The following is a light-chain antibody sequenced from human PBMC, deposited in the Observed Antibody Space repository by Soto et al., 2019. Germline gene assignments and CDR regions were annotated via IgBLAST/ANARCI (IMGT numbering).Light chain of an antibody. CDR1: QSLSSN. CDR2: GAS. V-gene: IGKV3-15*01. J-gene: IGKJ1*01. Sequence: VMTQSPATLSVSPGDTATLSCRASQSLSSNLGWYQQKPGQAPRLLIFGASTRATGIPARFSGSGSGTEFSLTISSLQSEDFAVYFCQQYNDWPLTFGQGTEV. CDR3: QQYNDWPLT.